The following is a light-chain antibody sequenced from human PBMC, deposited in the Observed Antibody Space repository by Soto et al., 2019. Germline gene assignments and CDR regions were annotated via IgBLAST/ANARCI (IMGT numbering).Light chain of an antibody. CDR1: QSVFSS. Sequence: EVVLTQSPGTLSVSTGERATLSCRASQSVFSSLAWYQQKPGQAPRLLIYGAATRATGIPARFSGSGSGTEFTLTISSLQSEDFAVYYCQQYHNWPAFGQGTKVDI. CDR3: QQYHNWPA. V-gene: IGKV3-15*01. J-gene: IGKJ1*01. CDR2: GAA.